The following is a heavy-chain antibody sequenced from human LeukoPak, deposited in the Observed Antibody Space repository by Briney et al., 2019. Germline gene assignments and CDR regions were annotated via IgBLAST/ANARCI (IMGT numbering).Heavy chain of an antibody. CDR3: AKDSQYYYDSSGYPPISYYFDY. Sequence: GGSLRLSCAASGFTFSTYWMSWVRQAPGKGLEWVSAISGSGGSTYYADSVKGRFTISRDNSKNTLYLQMNSLRAEDTAVYYCAKDSQYYYDSSGYPPISYYFDYWGQGTLVTVSS. V-gene: IGHV3-23*01. CDR1: GFTFSTYW. J-gene: IGHJ4*02. CDR2: ISGSGGST. D-gene: IGHD3-22*01.